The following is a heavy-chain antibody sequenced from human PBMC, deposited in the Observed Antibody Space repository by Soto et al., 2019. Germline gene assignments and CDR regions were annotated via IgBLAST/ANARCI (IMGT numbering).Heavy chain of an antibody. D-gene: IGHD1-26*01. CDR1: GFTLTSAA. V-gene: IGHV1-58*01. Sequence: GASVKVACKASGFTLTSAAVQWVRHARGQRLEWIGWSGVGGGNTDYAQKFQERGTVTRDMSGRTAYGDLSSLRSDDPAVSYSAADRIVGAPSLYYYYGMGVRHKRPTVTVSS. CDR3: AADRIVGAPSLYYYYGMGV. CDR2: SGVGGGNT. J-gene: IGHJ6*04.